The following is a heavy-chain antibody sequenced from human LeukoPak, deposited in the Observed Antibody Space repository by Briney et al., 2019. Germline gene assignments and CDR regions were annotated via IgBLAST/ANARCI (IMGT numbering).Heavy chain of an antibody. CDR1: GDSVSSSTYY. D-gene: IGHD3-10*01. V-gene: IGHV4-39*01. CDR3: ARTPKTQYDSGKNCGLNWFDL. J-gene: IGHJ5*02. Sequence: SETLSLTCSVSGDSVSSSTYYWGWIRQPPGKGLEYIATILYTGDTYYNPSLKSRVTISIDTSKDQFSLKLGSVTAADTAVYHCARTPKTQYDSGKNCGLNWFDLWGQGILVTVSS. CDR2: ILYTGDT.